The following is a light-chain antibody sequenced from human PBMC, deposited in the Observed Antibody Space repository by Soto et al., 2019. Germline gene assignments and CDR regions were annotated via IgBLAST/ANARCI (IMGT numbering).Light chain of an antibody. CDR1: QSISSY. CDR2: DAS. Sequence: EIVLTQSPATLSLSLGERATLSCRASQSISSYLAWYQQKPGQDPRLLIYDASNRATGIPPRFSGSGSGADFTPTIRDLVHEDFVVYYCQQRSDWTPWTFGQGTKVEIK. CDR3: QQRSDWTPWT. J-gene: IGKJ1*01. V-gene: IGKV3-11*01.